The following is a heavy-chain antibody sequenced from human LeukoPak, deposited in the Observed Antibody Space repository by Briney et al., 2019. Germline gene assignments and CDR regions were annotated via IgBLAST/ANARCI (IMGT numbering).Heavy chain of an antibody. CDR2: IYPGDSDT. CDR3: ARQVSQQRAFDI. V-gene: IGHV5-51*01. CDR1: GKSLTSYC. J-gene: IGHJ3*02. Sequence: GESLKISCKGSGKSLTSYCIGWVRQMPGKSLEWMGIIYPGDSDTRYSSSFQGQVTISADKSISTASLQWSSLKASDTAMYYCARQVSQQRAFDIWGPGTMVAVSS. D-gene: IGHD6-6*01.